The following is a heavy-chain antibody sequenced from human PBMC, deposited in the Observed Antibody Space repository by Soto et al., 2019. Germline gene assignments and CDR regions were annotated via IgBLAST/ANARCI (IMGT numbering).Heavy chain of an antibody. CDR2: ISWNSGNI. Sequence: EVQLEESWGALVQPGRSLRLSCPASGFTFDDYAMHWVRQVLGKGLEWVSSISWNSGNIGYADSVKGRFTNSRDNAKNSPYLQMNSLRPEDTALYYCVRSKGGYSYGTPFDYWGQGTLVTVSS. CDR3: VRSKGGYSYGTPFDY. CDR1: GFTFDDYA. D-gene: IGHD5-18*01. J-gene: IGHJ4*02. V-gene: IGHV3-9*01.